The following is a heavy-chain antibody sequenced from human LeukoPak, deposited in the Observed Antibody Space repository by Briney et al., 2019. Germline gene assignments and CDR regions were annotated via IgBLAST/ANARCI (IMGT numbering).Heavy chain of an antibody. D-gene: IGHD3-22*01. CDR1: GFTFSSYA. CDR3: AKSHYYDSTGYYYYYYGMDV. J-gene: IGHJ6*02. V-gene: IGHV3-23*01. CDR2: ISGSGGST. Sequence: GGSLRLSCAASGFTFSSYAMSWVRQAPGKGLEWVSGISGSGGSTYYADSVKGRFTISRDNSKNTLYPQMNSLRAEDTAVYYCAKSHYYDSTGYYYYYYGMDVWGQGTTVTVSS.